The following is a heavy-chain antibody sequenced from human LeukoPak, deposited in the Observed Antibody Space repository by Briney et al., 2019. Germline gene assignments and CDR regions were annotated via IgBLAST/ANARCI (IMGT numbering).Heavy chain of an antibody. CDR1: GGSFSGYY. CDR3: ARGISWYYYDSSGYYPLYYYYYMDV. CDR2: INHSGST. V-gene: IGHV4-34*01. J-gene: IGHJ6*03. D-gene: IGHD3-22*01. Sequence: PSETLSLTCAVYGGSFSGYYWSWIRQPPGKGLEWIGEINHSGSTNYNPSLKSRVTISVDTSKNQFSLKLSSVTAADTAVYYCARGISWYYYDSSGYYPLYYYYYMDVWGKGTTVTVSS.